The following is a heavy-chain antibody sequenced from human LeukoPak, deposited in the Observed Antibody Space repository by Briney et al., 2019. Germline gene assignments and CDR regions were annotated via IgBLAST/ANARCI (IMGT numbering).Heavy chain of an antibody. CDR3: ARGNHQYDFWSGYYTTRGLYYYYMDV. D-gene: IGHD3-3*01. CDR1: GGSISSGSYY. Sequence: SETLSLTCTVSGGSISSGSYYWSWIRQPAGKGLEWIGRIYTSGSTNYNPSLKSRVTISVDTSKNQFSLKLSSVTAADTAVYYCARGNHQYDFWSGYYTTRGLYYYYMDVWGKGTTVTVSS. V-gene: IGHV4-61*02. J-gene: IGHJ6*03. CDR2: IYTSGST.